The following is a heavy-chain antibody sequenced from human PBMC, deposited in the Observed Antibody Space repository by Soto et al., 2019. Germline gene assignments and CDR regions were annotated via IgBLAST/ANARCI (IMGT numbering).Heavy chain of an antibody. CDR3: ARGFQNYYDSSGQDAFDI. CDR1: GGTFSSYA. J-gene: IGHJ3*02. V-gene: IGHV1-69*13. CDR2: IIPIFGTA. D-gene: IGHD3-22*01. Sequence: ASVKVSCKASGGTFSSYAISWVRQAPGQGLEWMGGIIPIFGTANYAQKFQGRVTITADESTSTAYMELSSLRSEDTAVYYCARGFQNYYDSSGQDAFDIWGQGTMVTVSS.